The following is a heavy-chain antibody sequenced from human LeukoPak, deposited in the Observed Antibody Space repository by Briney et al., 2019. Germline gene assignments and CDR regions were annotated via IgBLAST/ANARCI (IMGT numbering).Heavy chain of an antibody. Sequence: QVQLVESGGGLVKPGGSLRLSCAASGFTFSSYAMHWVRQAPGKGLEWVAVISYDGSNKYYADSVKGRFTISRDNSKNTLYLQMNSLRAEDTAVYYCARDEVRYCSSTSCPNFDYWGQGTLVTVSS. V-gene: IGHV3-30-3*01. CDR3: ARDEVRYCSSTSCPNFDY. D-gene: IGHD2-2*01. CDR2: ISYDGSNK. J-gene: IGHJ4*02. CDR1: GFTFSSYA.